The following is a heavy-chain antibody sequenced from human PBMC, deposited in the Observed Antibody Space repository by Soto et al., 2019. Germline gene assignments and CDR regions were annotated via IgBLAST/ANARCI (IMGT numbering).Heavy chain of an antibody. D-gene: IGHD4-17*01. CDR2: ITASSSYT. CDR1: GFTFGDYS. J-gene: IGHJ4*02. V-gene: IGHV3-21*01. Sequence: PGGSLRLSCAASGFTFGDYSMNWVRQAPGKGLEWVSSITASSSYTFYADSVRGRFTISRDNVKNSLYLQMNSLRAEDTAVYYCAREDSRDHGALDYWGQGTLVTVSS. CDR3: AREDSRDHGALDY.